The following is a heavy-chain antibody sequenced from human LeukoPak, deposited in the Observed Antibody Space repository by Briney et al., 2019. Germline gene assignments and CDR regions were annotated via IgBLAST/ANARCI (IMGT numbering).Heavy chain of an antibody. CDR1: GFTFGPYD. Sequence: GGSLRLSCAASGFTFGPYDMHWIRQAPGKGLEWVAVTWYDGINKYYADSVKGRFTISRDNSKNTLYLQMDSLRAEDTAVYYCAKSTHSPYYYDTSAYSILDYWGQGTLVTVSS. CDR3: AKSTHSPYYYDTSAYSILDY. J-gene: IGHJ4*02. V-gene: IGHV3-33*06. CDR2: TWYDGINK. D-gene: IGHD3-22*01.